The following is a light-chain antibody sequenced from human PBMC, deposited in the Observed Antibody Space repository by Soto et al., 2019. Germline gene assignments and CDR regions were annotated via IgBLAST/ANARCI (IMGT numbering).Light chain of an antibody. CDR3: CSYAGSATVV. V-gene: IGLV2-23*01. J-gene: IGLJ2*01. Sequence: QSALTQPASVSGSPGQSITISCTGTSSDVGSYNLVSWYQQHPAKAPKLMIYEASKRPSGISNRFSGSKSGNTASLTISGLHAEDAADYYCCSYAGSATVVFGGGTKVTVL. CDR2: EAS. CDR1: SSDVGSYNL.